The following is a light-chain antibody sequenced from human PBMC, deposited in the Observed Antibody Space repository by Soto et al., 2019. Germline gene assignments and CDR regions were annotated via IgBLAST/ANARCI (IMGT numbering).Light chain of an antibody. Sequence: IVLTQFPATLSLSPGERATLSCRASQSVSSFLAWYQQKPGQAPRLLIYDASNRATGIPARFSGSGSGTDFTLTISSLEPDDFAVYYCQQRSDWPTFGGGTKVEIK. CDR3: QQRSDWPT. CDR1: QSVSSF. J-gene: IGKJ4*01. CDR2: DAS. V-gene: IGKV3-11*01.